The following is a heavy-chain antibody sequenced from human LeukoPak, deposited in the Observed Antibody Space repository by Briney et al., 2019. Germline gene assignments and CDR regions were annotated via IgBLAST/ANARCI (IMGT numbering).Heavy chain of an antibody. V-gene: IGHV4-34*01. J-gene: IGHJ4*02. CDR1: GGSFSGYY. CDR3: ARGRRSWLVQIPQSYFDY. D-gene: IGHD6-19*01. Sequence: PSETLSLTCTVYGGSFSGYYWHWIGQPPGKGLEWIGEINHSGSTNYNPSLKSRVTISLDTSKNQFSLKLSSVTAADTAVYYCARGRRSWLVQIPQSYFDYWGQGTLVTVSS. CDR2: INHSGST.